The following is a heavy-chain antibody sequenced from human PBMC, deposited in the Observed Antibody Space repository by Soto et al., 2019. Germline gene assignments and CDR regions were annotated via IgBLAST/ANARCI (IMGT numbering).Heavy chain of an antibody. CDR3: ARATDSVPLTYSSSWYAFGY. CDR1: GFTVSSNY. Sequence: GGSLRLSCAASGFTVSSNYMSWVRQAPGKGLEWVSVIYSGGSTYYADSVKGRFTISRHNSKNTLYLQMNSLRAEDTAVYYCARATDSVPLTYSSSWYAFGYWGQGTLVTVSS. J-gene: IGHJ4*02. CDR2: IYSGGST. D-gene: IGHD6-13*01. V-gene: IGHV3-53*04.